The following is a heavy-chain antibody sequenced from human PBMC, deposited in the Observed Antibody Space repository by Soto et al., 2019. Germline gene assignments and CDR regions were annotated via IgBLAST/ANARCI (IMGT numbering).Heavy chain of an antibody. Sequence: SETLSLTCAVYGGSFSGYYWSWIRQPPGKGLEWIGEINHSGSTNYNPSLKSRVTISVDTSKNQFSLKLSSVTAADTAVYYCARAGVRGVTSWAVHTNWFDPWGQGTLVTVSS. CDR3: ARAGVRGVTSWAVHTNWFDP. V-gene: IGHV4-34*01. CDR1: GGSFSGYY. D-gene: IGHD3-10*01. J-gene: IGHJ5*02. CDR2: INHSGST.